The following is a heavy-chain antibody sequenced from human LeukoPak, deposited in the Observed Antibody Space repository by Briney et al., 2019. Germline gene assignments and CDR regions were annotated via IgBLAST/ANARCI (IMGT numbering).Heavy chain of an antibody. Sequence: GASVKVSCKASGGTFSSYAISWVRQAPGQGLEWMGGIIPIFGTANYAQKFQGRVTITADESTSTAYMELSSLRSEDTAVYYCARGTSSTSAGLRAGNWFDPWGQGTLVTVSS. CDR2: IIPIFGTA. V-gene: IGHV1-69*13. CDR1: GGTFSSYA. D-gene: IGHD2-2*01. CDR3: ARGTSSTSAGLRAGNWFDP. J-gene: IGHJ5*02.